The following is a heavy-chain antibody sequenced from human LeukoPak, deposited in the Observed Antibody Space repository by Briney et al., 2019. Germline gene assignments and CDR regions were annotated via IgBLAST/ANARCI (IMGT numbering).Heavy chain of an antibody. V-gene: IGHV1-3*01. CDR1: GYTFTSYA. CDR2: INAGNGNT. D-gene: IGHD3-10*01. Sequence: ASVKVSCKASGYTFTSYAMHWVRQAPGQRLEWMGWINAGNGNTKYSQKFQGRVTITRDTSASTAYMELSSLRSEDTAVYYCARNAGFGEYFQHWGQGTLVTVSS. J-gene: IGHJ1*01. CDR3: ARNAGFGEYFQH.